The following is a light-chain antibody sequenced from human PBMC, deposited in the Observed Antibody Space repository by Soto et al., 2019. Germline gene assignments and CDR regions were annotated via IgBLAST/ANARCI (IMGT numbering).Light chain of an antibody. CDR2: EVS. CDR1: SSDIGAYNY. V-gene: IGLV2-14*01. Sequence: QSVLTQPASVSGSPGQSITISCTGTSSDIGAYNYVSWYQQHPGKAPKVMVYEVSNRPSGVSNRFSGFKSGNMASLTISGLQAEDEADYYCSSYRNSDTWVFGGGTKLTVL. CDR3: SSYRNSDTWV. J-gene: IGLJ3*02.